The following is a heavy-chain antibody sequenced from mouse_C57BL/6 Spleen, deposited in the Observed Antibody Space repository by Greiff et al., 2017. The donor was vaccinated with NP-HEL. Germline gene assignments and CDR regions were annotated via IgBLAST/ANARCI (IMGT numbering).Heavy chain of an antibody. D-gene: IGHD2-4*01. CDR1: GYTFTDYY. CDR3: ARNRDDYDLAWFAY. Sequence: EVQLQQSGPELVKPGASVKISCKASGYTFTDYYMNWVKQSHGKSLEWIGDINPNNGGTSYNQKFKGKATLTVDKSSSTAYMELRSLTSEDSAVYYCARNRDDYDLAWFAYWGQGTLVTVSA. V-gene: IGHV1-26*01. CDR2: INPNNGGT. J-gene: IGHJ3*01.